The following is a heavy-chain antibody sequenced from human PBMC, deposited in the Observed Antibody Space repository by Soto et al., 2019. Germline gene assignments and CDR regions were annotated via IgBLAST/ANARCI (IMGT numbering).Heavy chain of an antibody. J-gene: IGHJ6*02. CDR2: IYPGDSDT. V-gene: IGHV5-51*01. D-gene: IGHD6-13*01. CDR3: ATLAAAGNYYYYGMDV. Sequence: PGESLKISCKGSGYSFTSYWIGWVRQMPGKGLEWMGIIYPGDSDTRYSPSFQGQVTISADKSISTAYLQWSSLKASDTAMYYCATLAAAGNYYYYGMDVWGQGTTVTVSS. CDR1: GYSFTSYW.